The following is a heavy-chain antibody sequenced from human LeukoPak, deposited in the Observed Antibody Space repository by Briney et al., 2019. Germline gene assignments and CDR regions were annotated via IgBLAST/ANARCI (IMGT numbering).Heavy chain of an antibody. CDR1: GFTFSSYS. Sequence: PGGFLRLSCAAAGFTFSSYSMNWVRQAPGKGLEWVSSISSSSSYIYYADSVKGRFTITRDNSKNTLYLHFNSQTPDDMGVYYCAKPSGSGVDYWGRGTRVTVSS. D-gene: IGHD1-26*01. V-gene: IGHV3-21*01. CDR2: ISSSSSYI. CDR3: AKPSGSGVDY. J-gene: IGHJ4*02.